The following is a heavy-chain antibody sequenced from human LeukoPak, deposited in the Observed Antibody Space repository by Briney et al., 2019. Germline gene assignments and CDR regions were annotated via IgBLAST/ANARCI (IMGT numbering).Heavy chain of an antibody. V-gene: IGHV3-48*03. CDR3: ARGPLGYCSGGSCWVYYFDY. D-gene: IGHD2-15*01. J-gene: IGHJ4*02. CDR1: GFTFSSYG. CDR2: ISSSGSTI. Sequence: GGSLRLSCAASGFTFSSYGMNWVRQAPGKGLEWVSYISSSGSTIYYADSVKGRFTISRDNAKNSLYLQMNSLRAEDTAVYYCARGPLGYCSGGSCWVYYFDYWGQGTLVTVSS.